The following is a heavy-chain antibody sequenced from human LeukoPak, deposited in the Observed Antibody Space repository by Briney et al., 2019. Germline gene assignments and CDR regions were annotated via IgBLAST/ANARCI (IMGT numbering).Heavy chain of an antibody. J-gene: IGHJ4*02. CDR3: ASYSYYYDSSGYFDY. V-gene: IGHV4-59*01. D-gene: IGHD3-22*01. Sequence: SETLSLTCTVSGGSISSYYWSWIRQPPGKGLEWIGYIYYSGCTNYNPSLKSRVTITVDTSKNQFSLKLSSVTAADTAVYYCASYSYYYDSSGYFDYWGQGTLVTVSS. CDR1: GGSISSYY. CDR2: IYYSGCT.